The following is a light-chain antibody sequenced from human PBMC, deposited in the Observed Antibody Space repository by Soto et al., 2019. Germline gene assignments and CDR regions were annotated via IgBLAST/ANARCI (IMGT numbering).Light chain of an antibody. CDR2: RNN. J-gene: IGLJ2*01. CDR3: AAWDDSLSGLVV. CDR1: SSNIGSNY. Sequence: QSVLTQPPSASGTPGQRVTISCSGSSSNIGSNYVYWYQQLPGTAPKLLIYRNNQWPSGVPDRFSGSKSGTSASLAISGLRSEDEADYYCAAWDDSLSGLVVFGGGTKLTVL. V-gene: IGLV1-47*01.